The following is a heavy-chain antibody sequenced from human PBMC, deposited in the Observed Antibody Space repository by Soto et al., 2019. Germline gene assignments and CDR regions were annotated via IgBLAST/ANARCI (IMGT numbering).Heavy chain of an antibody. CDR3: AKGEFYYYDSSGYWNY. CDR2: ISYGGGST. D-gene: IGHD3-22*01. CDR1: GFTFSSYA. V-gene: IGHV3-23*01. J-gene: IGHJ4*02. Sequence: EVQLLESGGGLVQPGGSLRLSCAASGFTFSSYAMNWVRQAPGKGLEWVSGISYGGGSTNYADSVKGRFTISRDNSKNTLYLQMNSLRGEDTAVYYCAKGEFYYYDSSGYWNYWGQGTLVTVSS.